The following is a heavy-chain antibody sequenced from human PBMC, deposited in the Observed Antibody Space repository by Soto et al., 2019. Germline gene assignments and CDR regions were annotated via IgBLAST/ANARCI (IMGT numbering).Heavy chain of an antibody. D-gene: IGHD6-13*01. CDR2: IYPGDSDT. V-gene: IGHV5-51*01. CDR1: GYSFTSYW. Sequence: GESLQISCTGSGYSFTSYWIGWVRQMPGKGLEWMGIIYPGDSDTRYSPSFQGQVTISADKSISTAYLQWSSLKASDTAMYYCARTLKYSSSSNFDYWGQGTLVTVSS. CDR3: ARTLKYSSSSNFDY. J-gene: IGHJ4*02.